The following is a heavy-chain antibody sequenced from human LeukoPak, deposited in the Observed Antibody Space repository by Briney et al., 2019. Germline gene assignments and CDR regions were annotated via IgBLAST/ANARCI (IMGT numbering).Heavy chain of an antibody. Sequence: SENLSLTCTVSGGSLSRFYWAWIRQPAGRGLEWIGRIHSGGTTNYNPSLESRLTFSLDTSQNQFSLKLNSVTAADTAVYYCARDSPDGYTSGHYYYYLDVWGKGTTVTVSS. J-gene: IGHJ6*03. CDR3: ARDSPDGYTSGHYYYYLDV. D-gene: IGHD5-18*01. CDR2: IHSGGTT. CDR1: GGSLSRFY. V-gene: IGHV4-4*07.